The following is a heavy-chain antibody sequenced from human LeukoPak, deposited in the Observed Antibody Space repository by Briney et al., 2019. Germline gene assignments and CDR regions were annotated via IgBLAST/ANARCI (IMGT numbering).Heavy chain of an antibody. CDR3: ARILLWFGELLHMDV. J-gene: IGHJ6*03. D-gene: IGHD3-10*01. Sequence: SETLSLTCTVSGGSISSYDWSWIRQPPGKGLEWIGYIYYSGSTNYNPSLKSRVTISVDTSKNQFSLKLSSVTAADTAVYYCARILLWFGELLHMDVWGKGTTVTVSS. CDR1: GGSISSYD. CDR2: IYYSGST. V-gene: IGHV4-59*01.